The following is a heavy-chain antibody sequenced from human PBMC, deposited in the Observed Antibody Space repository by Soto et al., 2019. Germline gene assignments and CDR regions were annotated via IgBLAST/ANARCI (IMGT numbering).Heavy chain of an antibody. Sequence: ASVKVSCKASGYTFTSYYMHWVRRAPGQGLEWMGIINPSGGSTSYAQKFQGRVTMTRDTSTSTVYMELSSLRSEDTAVYYCASESDCSGGSCYGAFDIWGQGTMVTVSS. J-gene: IGHJ3*02. V-gene: IGHV1-46*03. CDR1: GYTFTSYY. D-gene: IGHD2-15*01. CDR2: INPSGGST. CDR3: ASESDCSGGSCYGAFDI.